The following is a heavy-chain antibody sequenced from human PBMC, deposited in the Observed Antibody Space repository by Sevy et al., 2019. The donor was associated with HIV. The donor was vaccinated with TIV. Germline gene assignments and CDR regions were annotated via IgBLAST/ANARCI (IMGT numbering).Heavy chain of an antibody. Sequence: GGSLRLSCAASGFTFSSYGMHWVRQAPGKGLEWVAVISYDGSNKYDADSVKGRFTISRDNSKNTLYLQMNSLRAEDTAVYYCAKTMITPCAEYFQHWGQGTLVTVSS. D-gene: IGHD3-16*01. CDR1: GFTFSSYG. CDR3: AKTMITPCAEYFQH. V-gene: IGHV3-30*18. CDR2: ISYDGSNK. J-gene: IGHJ1*01.